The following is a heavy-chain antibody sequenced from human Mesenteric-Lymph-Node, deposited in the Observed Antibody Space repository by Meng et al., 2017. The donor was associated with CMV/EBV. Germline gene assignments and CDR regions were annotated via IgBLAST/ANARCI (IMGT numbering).Heavy chain of an antibody. Sequence: GGSLRLSCAASGFTVSNNYMSWVRQAPGKGLEWASIIYSGITTYYADSVKGRFTISRDNSKNTLYLHMTSLRGEDTAIYYCARTINWSNDYWGQGTLVTVSS. V-gene: IGHV3-66*02. CDR2: IYSGITT. CDR1: GFTVSNNY. J-gene: IGHJ4*02. D-gene: IGHD1/OR15-1a*01. CDR3: ARTINWSNDY.